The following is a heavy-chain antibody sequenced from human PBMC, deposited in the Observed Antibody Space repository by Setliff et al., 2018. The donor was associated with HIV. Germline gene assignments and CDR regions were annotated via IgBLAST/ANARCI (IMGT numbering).Heavy chain of an antibody. CDR1: GYTFKSYD. D-gene: IGHD5-12*01. V-gene: IGHV1-3*01. J-gene: IGHJ4*02. Sequence: ASVKVSCKTSGYTFKSYDINWVRQAPGPRPEWMARINAGNGNREYSPKFQGRVTITADTSASTMYMELSSLRSEDTAVYYCARVGNNRLQFFDHWGQGTLVTVSS. CDR3: ARVGNNRLQFFDH. CDR2: INAGNGNR.